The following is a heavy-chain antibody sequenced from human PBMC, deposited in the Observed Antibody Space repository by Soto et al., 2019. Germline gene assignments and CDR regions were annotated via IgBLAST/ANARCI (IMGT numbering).Heavy chain of an antibody. CDR3: ASGAVAGPRQSKAIDY. J-gene: IGHJ4*02. D-gene: IGHD6-19*01. Sequence: GASVKVSCKASGYTITSYAMHWVRQAPGQRLEWMGWINAGNGNTKYSQKFQGRVTITRDTSASTAYMELSSLRSEDTAVYYCASGAVAGPRQSKAIDYWGQGTLVTVSS. V-gene: IGHV1-3*01. CDR2: INAGNGNT. CDR1: GYTITSYA.